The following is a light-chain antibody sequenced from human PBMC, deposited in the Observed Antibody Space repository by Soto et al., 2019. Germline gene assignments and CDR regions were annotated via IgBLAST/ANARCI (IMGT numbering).Light chain of an antibody. CDR3: QQYNNRGT. J-gene: IGKJ1*01. CDR1: QSVSSN. Sequence: EIVMTQSPDTLSVSPGERATLSCRASQSVSSNLAWYQQKPGQAPRLLIYGASTRATGIPARFSGSGSGTEFTLTISSLQSEDFAVYYCQQYNNRGTFGQGTKVEIK. V-gene: IGKV3-15*01. CDR2: GAS.